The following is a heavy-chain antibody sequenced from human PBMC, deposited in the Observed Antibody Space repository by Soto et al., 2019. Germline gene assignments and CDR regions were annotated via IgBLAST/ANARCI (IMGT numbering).Heavy chain of an antibody. V-gene: IGHV3-30-3*01. D-gene: IGHD3-16*01. Sequence: QVPLVESGGGVVQPGRSLRLSCAASGFTFSSYAMHWVRQAPGKGLEWVAVISYDGSNKYYADSVKGRFTISRDNSKNTLYLQMNSLRAEDTAVYYCARDRDVFGLDYWGQGTLVTVSS. J-gene: IGHJ4*02. CDR3: ARDRDVFGLDY. CDR1: GFTFSSYA. CDR2: ISYDGSNK.